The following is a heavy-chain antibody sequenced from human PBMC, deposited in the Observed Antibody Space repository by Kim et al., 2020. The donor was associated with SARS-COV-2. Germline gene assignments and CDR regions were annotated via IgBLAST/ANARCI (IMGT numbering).Heavy chain of an antibody. CDR3: AREDYYDSSGRKGNWFDP. J-gene: IGHJ5*02. CDR2: TRNKANSYTT. CDR1: GFTFSDHY. Sequence: GGSLRLSCAASGFTFSDHYMDWVRQAPGKGLEWVGRTRNKANSYTTEYAASVKGRFTISRDDSKNSLYLQMNSLKTEDTAVYYCAREDYYDSSGRKGNWFDPWGQGTLVTVSS. D-gene: IGHD3-22*01. V-gene: IGHV3-72*01.